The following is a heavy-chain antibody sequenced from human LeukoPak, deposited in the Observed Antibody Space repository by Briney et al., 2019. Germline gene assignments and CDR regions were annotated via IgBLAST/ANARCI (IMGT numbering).Heavy chain of an antibody. D-gene: IGHD3-22*01. J-gene: IGHJ3*02. Sequence: PGGSLRLSCAASGFTFSSYAMSWVRQAPGKGLEWVSAISGSGGSTYYADSVKGRFTISRDNSKNTLYLQMNSLRAEDTAVYFCARDTSDTSGYYYEGDAFDIWGHGTMVTVSS. CDR2: ISGSGGST. CDR1: GFTFSSYA. CDR3: ARDTSDTSGYYYEGDAFDI. V-gene: IGHV3-23*01.